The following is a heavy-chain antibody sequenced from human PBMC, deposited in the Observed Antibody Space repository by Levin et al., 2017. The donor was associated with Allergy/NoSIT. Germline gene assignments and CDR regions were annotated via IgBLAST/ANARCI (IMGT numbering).Heavy chain of an antibody. CDR3: ARERLRGELSDAFDI. Sequence: ASVKVSCKASGGTFSSYAISWVRQAPGQGLEWMGGIIPIFGTANYAQKFQGRVTITADESTSTAYMELSSLRSEDTAVYYCARERLRGELSDAFDIWGQGTMVTVSS. D-gene: IGHD4-17*01. V-gene: IGHV1-69*13. J-gene: IGHJ3*02. CDR1: GGTFSSYA. CDR2: IIPIFGTA.